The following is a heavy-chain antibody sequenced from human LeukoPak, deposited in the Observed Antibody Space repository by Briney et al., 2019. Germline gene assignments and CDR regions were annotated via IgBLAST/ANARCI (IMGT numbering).Heavy chain of an antibody. CDR1: GFTFSSYW. D-gene: IGHD4-23*01. V-gene: IGHV3-74*03. J-gene: IGHJ4*02. Sequence: GGSLRLSCAASGFTFSSYWMHWVRQAPGKGLVWVSRIKSDGSSIMYADSVRGRFTISRDNAKNTLYLQMNSLRAEDTAVYYCARDLDYGGRSNFDHWGQGTLVTVSP. CDR2: IKSDGSSI. CDR3: ARDLDYGGRSNFDH.